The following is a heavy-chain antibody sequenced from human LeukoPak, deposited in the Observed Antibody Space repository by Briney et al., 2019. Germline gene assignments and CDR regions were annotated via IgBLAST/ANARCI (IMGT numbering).Heavy chain of an antibody. J-gene: IGHJ5*02. Sequence: KTSETLSLTCTVSGGSISSGSYYWSWIRQPAGKGLEWIGSIYYSGSTYYNPSLKSRVTISVDTSKNQFSLKLSPVTAADTAVYYCARQEVPAAMPGNWFDPWGQGTLVTVSS. CDR3: ARQEVPAAMPGNWFDP. V-gene: IGHV4-39*01. D-gene: IGHD2-2*01. CDR2: IYYSGST. CDR1: GGSISSGSYY.